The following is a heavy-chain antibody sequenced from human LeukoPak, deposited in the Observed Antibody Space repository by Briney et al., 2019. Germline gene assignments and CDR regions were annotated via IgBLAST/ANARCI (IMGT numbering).Heavy chain of an antibody. CDR1: GGSISSSSYY. CDR3: ATQKWELLFDY. D-gene: IGHD1-26*01. J-gene: IGHJ4*02. Sequence: PSETLSLTCTVSGGSISSSSYYWGWIRQPPGKGLEWIGSIYYSGSTYYNPSLKSRVTISVDTSKNQFSLKLSSVTAPDTAVYYCATQKWELLFDYWGQGTLVTVSS. CDR2: IYYSGST. V-gene: IGHV4-39*01.